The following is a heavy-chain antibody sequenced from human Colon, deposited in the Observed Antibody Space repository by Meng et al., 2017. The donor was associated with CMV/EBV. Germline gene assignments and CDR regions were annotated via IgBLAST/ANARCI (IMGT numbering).Heavy chain of an antibody. CDR1: GFIFDDYG. Sequence: GGSLRLSCGASGFIFDDYGINWVRQVPGKGLEWISFINWDGGLTRYAESVKGRFTISRDNAKNSVYLQMNNLRPEDTALYYCVQEYTDFGILVFDPWGQGTQVNVSS. CDR3: VQEYTDFGILVFDP. J-gene: IGHJ5*02. V-gene: IGHV3-20*04. CDR2: INWDGGLT. D-gene: IGHD2-8*02.